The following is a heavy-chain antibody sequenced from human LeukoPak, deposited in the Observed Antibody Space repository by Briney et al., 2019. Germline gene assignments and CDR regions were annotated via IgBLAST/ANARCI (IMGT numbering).Heavy chain of an antibody. CDR2: ISSSSSTI. J-gene: IGHJ4*02. CDR1: GFILSSYS. Sequence: PGGSLRLSCAASGFILSSYSMNWVRQAPGKGLEWLSYISSSSSTIYYADSVKGRFTISRDNAKNSLYLQMNSLRAEDTAVYYCASLIAARKSSFDYWGQGTLVTVSS. V-gene: IGHV3-48*04. CDR3: ASLIAARKSSFDY. D-gene: IGHD6-6*01.